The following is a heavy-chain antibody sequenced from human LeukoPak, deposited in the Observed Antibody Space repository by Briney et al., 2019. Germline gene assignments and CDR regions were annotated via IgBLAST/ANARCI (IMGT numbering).Heavy chain of an antibody. CDR2: ISGSGGGT. CDR3: ARDCGSDCSQAFDI. CDR1: GFXFTGYA. D-gene: IGHD2-21*02. Sequence: GGSLRLSCAASGFXFTGYAITWVRQAPRKGLEWVSAISGSGGGTYYADSVKGRFTISRDNAKNSLYLQMNSLRVEDTAVYYCARDCGSDCSQAFDIWGQGTMVTVSS. V-gene: IGHV3-23*01. J-gene: IGHJ3*02.